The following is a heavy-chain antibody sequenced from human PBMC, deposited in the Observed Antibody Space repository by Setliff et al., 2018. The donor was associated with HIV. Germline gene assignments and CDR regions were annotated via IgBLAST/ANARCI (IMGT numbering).Heavy chain of an antibody. CDR2: ISPYNGHT. D-gene: IGHD4-17*01. Sequence: GASVKVSCKASGYTFTTYDITWVRQAPGQGLEWLGWISPYNGHTNFAQKFHGRVTMTTDTATSTAYMEVRSLRSDDTAVYYCARTDYGGNSGGNYFDYWGQGSLVTVSS. J-gene: IGHJ4*02. CDR3: ARTDYGGNSGGNYFDY. V-gene: IGHV1-18*01. CDR1: GYTFTTYD.